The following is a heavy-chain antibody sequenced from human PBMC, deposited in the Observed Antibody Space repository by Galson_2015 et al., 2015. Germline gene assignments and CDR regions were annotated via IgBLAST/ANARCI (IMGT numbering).Heavy chain of an antibody. D-gene: IGHD2-21*01. Sequence: SLRLSCAASGFTFSAYGMNWFRQAPDKGLEWVAVIASNGGNPHHADSVKGRFTISRDNSKNTLYLQMNNLRGEDTAVYYCARERGQVTIWYGMEVWGQGTTVTVSS. CDR3: ARERGQVTIWYGMEV. CDR1: GFTFSAYG. CDR2: IASNGGNP. V-gene: IGHV3-30*03. J-gene: IGHJ6*02.